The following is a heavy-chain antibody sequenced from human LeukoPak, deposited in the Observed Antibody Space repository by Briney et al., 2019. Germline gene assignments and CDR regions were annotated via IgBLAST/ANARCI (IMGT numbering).Heavy chain of an antibody. CDR3: ARARDPTYDFWSGYVGYYGMDV. J-gene: IGHJ6*02. CDR2: ISYDGSNK. Sequence: GRSLRLSCAASGFTFSSYAMHWVRQAPGKGLEWVAVISYDGSNKYYADSVKGRFTISRDNSKNTLYLQMNSLRAEDTAVYYCARARDPTYDFWSGYVGYYGMDVWGQGTTVTVSS. V-gene: IGHV3-30*04. D-gene: IGHD3-3*01. CDR1: GFTFSSYA.